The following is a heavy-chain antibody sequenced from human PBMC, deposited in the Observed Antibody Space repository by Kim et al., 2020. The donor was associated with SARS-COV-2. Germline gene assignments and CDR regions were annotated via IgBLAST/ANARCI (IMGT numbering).Heavy chain of an antibody. V-gene: IGHV4-61*07. J-gene: IGHJ4*02. D-gene: IGHD6-19*01. Sequence: YSPPHTGRVTMSRDTSKNQFSLKVTSVAAADTAVYYCARLPDISGWPFDYWGQGTLVTVSS. CDR3: ARLPDISGWPFDY.